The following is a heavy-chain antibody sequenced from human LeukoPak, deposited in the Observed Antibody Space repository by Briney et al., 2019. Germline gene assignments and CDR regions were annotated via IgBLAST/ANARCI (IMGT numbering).Heavy chain of an antibody. J-gene: IGHJ3*02. CDR3: AEVGMIVVVQVVFDI. CDR2: ISWNSGSI. Sequence: GGSLRLSCAASGFTFDDYAMHWVRQAPGKGLEWVSGISWNSGSIGYADSVKGRFTISRDNAKNALYLQMNSLRAEDTALYYCAEVGMIVVVQVVFDIWGQGTMVTVSS. D-gene: IGHD3-22*01. CDR1: GFTFDDYA. V-gene: IGHV3-9*01.